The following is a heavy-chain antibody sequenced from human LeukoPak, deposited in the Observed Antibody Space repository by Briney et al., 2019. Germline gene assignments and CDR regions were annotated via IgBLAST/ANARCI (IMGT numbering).Heavy chain of an antibody. CDR2: IWYDGSNK. J-gene: IGHJ4*02. CDR1: GFTFRSYG. CDR3: ARSGTTVTTLFY. V-gene: IGHV3-33*01. Sequence: GRSLRLSCAASGFTFRSYGMHWVRQAPGKGLEWVAVIWYDGSNKYYADSVKGRFTISRDNSKNTLYLQMNSLRAEDTAVYYCARSGTTVTTLFYWGRGTLVTVSS. D-gene: IGHD4-17*01.